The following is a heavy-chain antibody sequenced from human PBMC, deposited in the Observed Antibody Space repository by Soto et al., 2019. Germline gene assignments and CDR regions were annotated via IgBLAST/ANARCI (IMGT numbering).Heavy chain of an antibody. D-gene: IGHD3-3*01. CDR2: IIPIFGTA. Sequence: SVKVSCKASGGTFSSYAISWVRQAPGQGLEWMGGIIPIFGTANYAQKFQGRVTITADESTSTAYMELSSLRSEDTAVYYCARDYRFFGVVINPHYYYGMDVWGQGTTVTVSS. CDR3: ARDYRFFGVVINPHYYYGMDV. V-gene: IGHV1-69*13. J-gene: IGHJ6*02. CDR1: GGTFSSYA.